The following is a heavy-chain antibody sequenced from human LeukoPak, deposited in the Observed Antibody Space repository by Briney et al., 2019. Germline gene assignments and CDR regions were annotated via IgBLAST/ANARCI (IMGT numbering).Heavy chain of an antibody. V-gene: IGHV1-46*01. CDR1: GYTFTSYY. CDR2: INPSGGST. CDR3: ARRAPEYYDFWSGYYHPFDY. D-gene: IGHD3-3*01. Sequence: GAPVKVSCKASGYTFTSYYMHWVRQAPGQGLEWMGIINPSGGSTSYAQKFQGRVTMTRDTSTSTVYMELSSLRSEDTAVYYCARRAPEYYDFWSGYYHPFDYWGQGTLVTVSS. J-gene: IGHJ4*02.